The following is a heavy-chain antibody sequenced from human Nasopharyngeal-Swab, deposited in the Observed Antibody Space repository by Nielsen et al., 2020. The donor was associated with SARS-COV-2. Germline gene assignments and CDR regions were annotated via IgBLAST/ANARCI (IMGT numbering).Heavy chain of an antibody. V-gene: IGHV3-53*01. CDR3: ASPVFGVVSDAFDL. J-gene: IGHJ3*01. CDR1: GIFVSGNY. Sequence: ESLKISCAASGIFVSGNYMNWVRQAPGLGLEWVRIGYSGGSTFYADSVKGRFTISRDNSKNTLYLQMNNLRPEDTAMYYCASPVFGVVSDAFDLWGQGTRVTVSS. CDR2: GYSGGST. D-gene: IGHD3-3*01.